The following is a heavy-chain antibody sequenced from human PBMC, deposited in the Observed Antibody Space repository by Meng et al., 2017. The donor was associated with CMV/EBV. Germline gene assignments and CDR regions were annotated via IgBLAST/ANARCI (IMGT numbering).Heavy chain of an antibody. V-gene: IGHV3-23*03. Sequence: GESLKISCAASGFTSSSYAMSWVRQAPGKGLEWVSVIYSGGSSTYYADSVKGRFTISRDNSKNTLYLQMNSLRAEDTAVYYCAKDQEELSYYDFWSATYYGMDIWGQGTTVTVSS. CDR3: AKDQEELSYYDFWSATYYGMDI. D-gene: IGHD3-3*01. CDR2: IYSGGSST. CDR1: GFTSSSYA. J-gene: IGHJ6*02.